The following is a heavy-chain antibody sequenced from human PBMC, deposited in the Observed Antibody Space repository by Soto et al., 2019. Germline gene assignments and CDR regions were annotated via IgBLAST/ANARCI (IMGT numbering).Heavy chain of an antibody. D-gene: IGHD2-15*01. V-gene: IGHV1-69*01. Sequence: QVQLVQSGAEVKKPGSSVKVSCKASGGTFSSYAISWVRQAPGQGLEWMGGIIPIFGTANYAQKFQGRVTITADESTSTAYRGRSSLRSEDTAVYYCARGEGGQSPGYNWFDPWGQGTLVTVSS. CDR1: GGTFSSYA. CDR3: ARGEGGQSPGYNWFDP. J-gene: IGHJ5*02. CDR2: IIPIFGTA.